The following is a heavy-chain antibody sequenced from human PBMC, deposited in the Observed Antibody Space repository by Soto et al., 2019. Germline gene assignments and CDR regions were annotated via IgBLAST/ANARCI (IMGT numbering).Heavy chain of an antibody. Sequence: QVQLQESGPGLVKPSQTLSLTCSVSGGSISSDGYYWSWIRQHPGKGLEWVGYIHYSGATYYNSSLESRLTILVDTSKNQFSLKLGSVTAADTAVYYCARSWTTAAGWANWFDPWGQGTLVIVSS. V-gene: IGHV4-31*03. CDR1: GGSISSDGYY. J-gene: IGHJ5*02. CDR3: ARSWTTAAGWANWFDP. CDR2: IHYSGAT. D-gene: IGHD6-13*01.